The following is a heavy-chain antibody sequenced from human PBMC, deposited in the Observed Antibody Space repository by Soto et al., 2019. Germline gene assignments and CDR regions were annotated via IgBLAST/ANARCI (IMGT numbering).Heavy chain of an antibody. J-gene: IGHJ6*03. V-gene: IGHV1-18*01. CDR1: GYTFTSYG. D-gene: IGHD3-3*01. CDR2: ISAYNGNT. CDR3: ARTSLQSYYDFWRGYPEMSYMDV. Sequence: GASVKVSCKASGYTFTSYGISWVRQAPGQGLEWMGWISAYNGNTNYAQKLQGRVTMTTDTSTSTAYMELRSLRSDDTAVYYCARTSLQSYYDFWRGYPEMSYMDVWGKGTTVTVSS.